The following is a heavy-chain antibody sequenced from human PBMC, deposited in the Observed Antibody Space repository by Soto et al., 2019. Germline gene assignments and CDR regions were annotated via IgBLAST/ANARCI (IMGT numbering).Heavy chain of an antibody. J-gene: IGHJ5*02. CDR3: AKDPPSDYSVPYNWFDP. Sequence: GGSLRLSCAASGFTFSSYAMSWVRQAPGKGLEWVSAISGSGGSTYYADSVKGRFTISRDNSKNTLYLQMNSLRAEDTAVYYCAKDPPSDYSVPYNWFDPWGQGTLVTVSS. D-gene: IGHD2-15*01. V-gene: IGHV3-23*01. CDR1: GFTFSSYA. CDR2: ISGSGGST.